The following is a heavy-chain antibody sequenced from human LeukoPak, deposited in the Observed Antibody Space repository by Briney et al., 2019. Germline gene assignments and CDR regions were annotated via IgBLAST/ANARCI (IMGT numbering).Heavy chain of an antibody. CDR3: AKEYYYDSSGSYFDY. J-gene: IGHJ4*02. D-gene: IGHD3-22*01. V-gene: IGHV3-30*18. CDR1: GSTFSSYG. CDR2: ISYDGSNK. Sequence: PGGSLRLSCAASGSTFSSYGMHWVRQAPGKGLEWVAVISYDGSNKYYADSVKGRFTISRDNSKNTLYLQMNSLRAEDTAVYYCAKEYYYDSSGSYFDYWGQGTLVTVSS.